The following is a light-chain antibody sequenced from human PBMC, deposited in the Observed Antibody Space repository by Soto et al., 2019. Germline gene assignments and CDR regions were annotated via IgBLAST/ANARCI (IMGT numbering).Light chain of an antibody. CDR2: DVS. Sequence: QSVLTQPASVSGSPGQSITISCTGTSTVVGRYNYVSWYQQHPGKAPKLMVYDVSNRPSWVSNRFSGSKSGITASLTISGLQAEDEADYYCTSYTSHSTYVFVTGTKVTVL. V-gene: IGLV2-14*01. CDR3: TSYTSHSTYV. J-gene: IGLJ1*01. CDR1: STVVGRYNY.